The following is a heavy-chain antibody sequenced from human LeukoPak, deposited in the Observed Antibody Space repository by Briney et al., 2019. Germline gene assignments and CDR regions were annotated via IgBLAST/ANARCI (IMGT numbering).Heavy chain of an antibody. CDR2: ISTNGGNT. CDR1: GFTFSTYA. CDR3: ARGKGIYCGGDCSALDY. D-gene: IGHD2-21*02. J-gene: IGHJ4*02. V-gene: IGHV3-64*01. Sequence: GGSLRLSCAASGFTFSTYAMHWVRQAPGKGLEYVSAISTNGGNTYYANSVKGRFTISRDNSKNTLFLQMGSLRAEDVAVYYFARGKGIYCGGDCSALDYWGQGALVTVSS.